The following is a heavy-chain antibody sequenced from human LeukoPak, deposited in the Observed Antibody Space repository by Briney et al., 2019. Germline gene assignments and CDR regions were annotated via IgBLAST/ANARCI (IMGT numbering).Heavy chain of an antibody. CDR3: AKVAGTTRGYYFDY. V-gene: IGHV3-23*01. J-gene: IGHJ4*02. CDR2: ISGSGTTT. Sequence: PGGSLRLSCAASGFTFSTFTINWVRQAPGKGLEWVSAISGSGTTTYYSDSVKGRFIISRDNSKNALYLQMNSLRAEDTAFYYCAKVAGTTRGYYFDYWGQGILVTVSS. D-gene: IGHD1-7*01. CDR1: GFTFSTFT.